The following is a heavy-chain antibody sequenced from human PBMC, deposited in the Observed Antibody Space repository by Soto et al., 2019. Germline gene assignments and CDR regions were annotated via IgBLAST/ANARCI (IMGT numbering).Heavy chain of an antibody. CDR1: GFTFDDYT. CDR3: AKEATIYDILTGYYNH. CDR2: ISWDGGST. J-gene: IGHJ5*02. V-gene: IGHV3-43*01. Sequence: EVQLVESGGVVVQPGGSLRLSCAASGFTFDDYTMHWVRQAPGKGLEWVSLISWDGGSTYYADSVKGRFTISRDNSKNSLYLQMNSLRTEDTALYYCAKEATIYDILTGYYNHWGQGTLVTVSS. D-gene: IGHD3-9*01.